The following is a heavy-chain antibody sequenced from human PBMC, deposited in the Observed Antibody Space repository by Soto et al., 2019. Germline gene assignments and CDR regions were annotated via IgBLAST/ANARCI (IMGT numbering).Heavy chain of an antibody. D-gene: IGHD3-10*01. Sequence: EVQLVESGGGLIQPGGSLRLSCAASGFTINNNYMNWVRQAPGKGLEWVSVLYAGGKTYYADSVKGRFTISRDNSKNTLFLQRNSLTADDTAVYYCARDTIRGGGDFDHWGQGTLVTVSS. CDR1: GFTINNNY. CDR3: ARDTIRGGGDFDH. CDR2: LYAGGKT. J-gene: IGHJ4*02. V-gene: IGHV3-53*01.